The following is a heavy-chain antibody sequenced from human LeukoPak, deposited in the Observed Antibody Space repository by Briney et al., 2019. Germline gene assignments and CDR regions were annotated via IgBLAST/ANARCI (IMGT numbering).Heavy chain of an antibody. CDR3: ASGYYIGDYYYGMDV. D-gene: IGHD3-3*01. Sequence: GESLKIPCKGSGYSFTSYWIGWVRQMPGKGLEWMGIIYPGDSDTRYSPSFQGQVTISADKSISTAYLQWSSLKASDTAMYYCASGYYIGDYYYGMDVWGQGTTVTVSS. CDR2: IYPGDSDT. CDR1: GYSFTSYW. V-gene: IGHV5-51*01. J-gene: IGHJ6*02.